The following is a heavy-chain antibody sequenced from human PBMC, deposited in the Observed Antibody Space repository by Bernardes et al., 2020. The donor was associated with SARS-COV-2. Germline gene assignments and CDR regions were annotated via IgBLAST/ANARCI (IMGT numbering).Heavy chain of an antibody. CDR2: IYYSGST. CDR1: GGSISSSSYY. CDR3: AGGRDEGKNWFDP. Sequence: SETLSLTCTVSGGSISSSSYYWGWIRQPTGKGLEWIGSIYYSGSTYYNPSLKSRVTITVDTSKNQFSLKLSSVTAADAAVYYCAGGRDEGKNWFDPWGQGTLVTVSS. J-gene: IGHJ5*02. D-gene: IGHD2-15*01. V-gene: IGHV4-39*01.